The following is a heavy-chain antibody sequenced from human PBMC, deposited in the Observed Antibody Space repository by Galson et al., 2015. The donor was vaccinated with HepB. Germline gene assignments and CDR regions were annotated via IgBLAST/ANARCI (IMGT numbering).Heavy chain of an antibody. CDR1: GGTFSSYA. Sequence: SVKVSCKASGGTFSSYAISWVRQAPGQGLEWMGRIIPILGIANYAQKFQGRVTITADKSTSTAYMELSSLRSEDTAVYYCAREAPDTATAEPHFGYWGQGTLVTVSS. J-gene: IGHJ4*02. V-gene: IGHV1-69*04. CDR3: AREAPDTATAEPHFGY. CDR2: IIPILGIA. D-gene: IGHD5-18*01.